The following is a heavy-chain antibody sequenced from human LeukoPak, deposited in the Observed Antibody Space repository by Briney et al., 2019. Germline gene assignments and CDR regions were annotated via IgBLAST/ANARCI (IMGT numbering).Heavy chain of an antibody. Sequence: ASVKVSCKASGGTFSRYAISWVRQAPGQGLEWMGGIIPIFGTANYAQKFQGRVTMTRDTSTSTVYMELSSLRSEDTAVYYCARGYCNGGSCYSFYYWGQGTLVTVSS. CDR3: ARGYCNGGSCYSFYY. CDR1: GGTFSRYA. CDR2: IIPIFGTA. V-gene: IGHV1-69*05. D-gene: IGHD2-15*01. J-gene: IGHJ4*02.